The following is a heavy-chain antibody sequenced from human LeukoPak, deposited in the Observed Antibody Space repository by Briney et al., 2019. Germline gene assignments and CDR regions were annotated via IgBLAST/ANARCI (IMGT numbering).Heavy chain of an antibody. Sequence: SETLSLTCAVYGGSSSGYYWSWIRQPPGKGLEWIGEINHSGSTNYNPSLKSRVTISVDTSKNQFSLKLSSVTAADTAVYYCARGSQTGRVYYDFWSGYYRIDYWGQGTLVTVSS. CDR2: INHSGST. CDR1: GGSSSGYY. V-gene: IGHV4-34*01. J-gene: IGHJ4*02. D-gene: IGHD3-3*01. CDR3: ARGSQTGRVYYDFWSGYYRIDY.